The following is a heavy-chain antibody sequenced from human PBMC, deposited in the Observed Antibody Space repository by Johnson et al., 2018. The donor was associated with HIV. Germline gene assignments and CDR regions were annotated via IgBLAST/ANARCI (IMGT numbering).Heavy chain of an antibody. D-gene: IGHD6-13*01. CDR2: ISSSGSTI. V-gene: IGHV3-11*01. CDR3: ARDHLSSRGAFDA. CDR1: GFTFSDYY. Sequence: QVQLVESGGGLVKPGGSLRLSCAASGFTFSDYYMNWIRQAPGKGLEWVSYISSSGSTIYYADSVKGRFTISRDNAKNCLCVHVNSLSPEDTALYYCARDHLSSRGAFDAWGQGTMVTVSS. J-gene: IGHJ3*01.